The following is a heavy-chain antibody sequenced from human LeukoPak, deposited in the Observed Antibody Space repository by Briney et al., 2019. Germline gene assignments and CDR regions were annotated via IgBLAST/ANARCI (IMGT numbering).Heavy chain of an antibody. Sequence: IPSETLSLTCTVSGDSISTYYWSWIRQPPGKGLEGIGYIYYRVTSDYNPSLKSRVTMSVDMSTRQISLKLSSVTAADTAVYYCARAVGGDGSGSLWGPGTLVTVSS. J-gene: IGHJ4*02. CDR3: ARAVGGDGSGSL. D-gene: IGHD3-10*01. CDR1: GDSISTYY. V-gene: IGHV4-59*01. CDR2: IYYRVTS.